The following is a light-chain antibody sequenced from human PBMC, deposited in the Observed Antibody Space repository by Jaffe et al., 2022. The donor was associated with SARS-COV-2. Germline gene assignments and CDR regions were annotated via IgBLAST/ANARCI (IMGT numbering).Light chain of an antibody. CDR3: QQYGTSLLT. CDR1: HSVTSY. V-gene: IGKV3-20*01. Sequence: EIVLTQSPGTLSLSPGERATLSCRASHSVTSYLAWYQQKPGQPPRLLIYSASSRATGIPDRFSGSGSGTDFTLTISRLEPEDFAVYYCQQYGTSLLTFGPGTKLEIK. CDR2: SAS. J-gene: IGKJ3*01.